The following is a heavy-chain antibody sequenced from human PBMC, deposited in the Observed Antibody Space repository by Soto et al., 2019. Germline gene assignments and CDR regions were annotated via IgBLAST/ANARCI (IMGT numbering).Heavy chain of an antibody. J-gene: IGHJ4*02. CDR1: GFTFSSYS. CDR2: ISSSSSYI. V-gene: IGHV3-21*01. CDR3: AGYPEWSSGWYYFDY. D-gene: IGHD6-19*01. Sequence: EVQLVESGGGLVKPGGSLRLSCAASGFTFSSYSMNWVRQAPGKGLEWVSSISSSSSYIYYADSVKGRFTISRDNAKNSLYLQMNSLRAEDTAVYYCAGYPEWSSGWYYFDYWGQGTLVTVSS.